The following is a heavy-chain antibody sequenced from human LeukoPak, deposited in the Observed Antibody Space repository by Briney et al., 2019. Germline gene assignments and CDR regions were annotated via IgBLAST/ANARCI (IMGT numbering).Heavy chain of an antibody. CDR2: INHNGNI. J-gene: IGHJ4*02. Sequence: SETLSLTXAVSGYSLSSGYYWGWIRHPPAKGLECIASINHNGNIYHNPSLKSRVTMSVDTSKDQFSLLLNSVTADATAVYYGSRTTLEGFHYWGEGTLVSVSS. CDR1: GYSLSSGYY. V-gene: IGHV4-38-2*01. CDR3: SRTTLEGFHY. D-gene: IGHD1-1*01.